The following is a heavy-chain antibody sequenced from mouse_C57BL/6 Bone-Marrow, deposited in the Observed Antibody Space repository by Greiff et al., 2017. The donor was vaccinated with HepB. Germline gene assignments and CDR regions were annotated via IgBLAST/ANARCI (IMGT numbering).Heavy chain of an antibody. Sequence: EVQLQQSGPVLVKPGASVKMSCKASGYTFTDYYMNWVKQSHGKSLEWIGVINPYNGGTSYNQKFKGKATLTVDKSSSTAYMELNSLTSEDSAVYYCAREGYYDYYYFDYWGQGTTLTVSS. V-gene: IGHV1-19*01. CDR2: INPYNGGT. CDR3: AREGYYDYYYFDY. D-gene: IGHD2-4*01. J-gene: IGHJ2*01. CDR1: GYTFTDYY.